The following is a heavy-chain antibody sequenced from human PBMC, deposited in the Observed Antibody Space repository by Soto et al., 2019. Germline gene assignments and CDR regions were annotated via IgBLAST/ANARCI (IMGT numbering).Heavy chain of an antibody. CDR2: ISVYNGKT. CDR3: ARDLEQWLVRNDY. Sequence: QVQLVQSGAEVKKPGASVKVSCKASGYTFTSYGISWVRQAPGQGLEWMGWISVYNGKTNYAQKFQGRVTMTTDTSMSTVYMELRSLRSDDTAVYYCARDLEQWLVRNDYWGQGTLVTVSS. CDR1: GYTFTSYG. J-gene: IGHJ4*02. D-gene: IGHD6-19*01. V-gene: IGHV1-18*04.